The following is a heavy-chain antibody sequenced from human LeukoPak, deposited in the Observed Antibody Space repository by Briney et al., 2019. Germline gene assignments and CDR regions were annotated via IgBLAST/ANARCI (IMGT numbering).Heavy chain of an antibody. V-gene: IGHV4-59*01. CDR2: IYYSGST. CDR1: GGSISSYY. CDR3: ARDESDCSSTSCYINWFDP. D-gene: IGHD2-2*02. Sequence: SETLSLTCTVSGGSISSYYWSWIRQPPGKGLEWIGYIYYSGSTNYNPSLKSRVTISVDTSKNQFSLKLSSVTAADTAVYYCARDESDCSSTSCYINWFDPWGQGTLVTVSS. J-gene: IGHJ5*02.